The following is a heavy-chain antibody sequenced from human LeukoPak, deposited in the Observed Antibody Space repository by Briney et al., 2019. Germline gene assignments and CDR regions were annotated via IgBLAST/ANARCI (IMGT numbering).Heavy chain of an antibody. CDR1: GFPFREYP. D-gene: IGHD1-1*01. Sequence: GGTLRLFCAASGFPFREYPLNWVREAPGKGLEGISYIGISSGNTKYADSVKGRYTVPGDNARNRLYLQMNSLRVEETAVYYCVRDHNYAFDNWGQGTLVTVSS. J-gene: IGHJ4*02. CDR3: VRDHNYAFDN. V-gene: IGHV3-11*06. CDR2: IGISSGNT.